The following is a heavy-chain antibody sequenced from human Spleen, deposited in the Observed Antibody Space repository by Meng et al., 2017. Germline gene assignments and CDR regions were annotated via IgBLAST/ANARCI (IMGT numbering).Heavy chain of an antibody. J-gene: IGHJ4*02. Sequence: QVRLPESGPGLVRPSETLSLTCIVSGGSVTNDNYYWSWIRQPPGKGLEWIGYIYYGGRPNYNPSLKSRVTISLDTSKNEFSLKLSSVTAADTAVFYCARDSEYSYGVFDSWGQGTLVTVSS. V-gene: IGHV4-61*01. D-gene: IGHD3-16*01. CDR1: GGSVTNDNYY. CDR2: IYYGGRP. CDR3: ARDSEYSYGVFDS.